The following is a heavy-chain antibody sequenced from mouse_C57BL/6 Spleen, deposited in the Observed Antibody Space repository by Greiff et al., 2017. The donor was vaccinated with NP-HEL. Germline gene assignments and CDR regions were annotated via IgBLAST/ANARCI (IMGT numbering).Heavy chain of an antibody. D-gene: IGHD2-1*01. CDR1: GYTFTSYW. CDR2: INPRSGYT. Sequence: QVQLKQSGAELAKPGASVKLSCKASGYTFTSYWMHWVKQRPGQGLEWIGYINPRSGYTKYNQKFKDKATLTADKSSSTAYMPLRSLTYEDSAVYYCANSGYGNYDVEFDYWGQGTTLTVSS. V-gene: IGHV1-7*01. J-gene: IGHJ2*01. CDR3: ANSGYGNYDVEFDY.